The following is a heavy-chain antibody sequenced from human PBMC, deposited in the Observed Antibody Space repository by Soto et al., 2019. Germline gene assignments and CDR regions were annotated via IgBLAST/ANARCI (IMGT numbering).Heavy chain of an antibody. CDR2: IIPIFGTA. J-gene: IGHJ6*02. V-gene: IGHV1-69*06. D-gene: IGHD3-10*01. CDR1: GGTFSSYA. Sequence: SVKVSCKASGGTFSSYAISWVRQAPGQGLEWMGGIIPIFGTANYAQKFQGRVTITADKSTSTAYMELSSLRSEDTAVYYCAATYYYGSGPPGYYYYGMDVWGQGTTVTVSS. CDR3: AATYYYGSGPPGYYYYGMDV.